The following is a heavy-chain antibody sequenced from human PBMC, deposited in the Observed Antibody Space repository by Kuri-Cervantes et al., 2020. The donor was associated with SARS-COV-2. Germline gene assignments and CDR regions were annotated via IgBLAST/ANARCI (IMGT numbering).Heavy chain of an antibody. V-gene: IGHV3-20*04. CDR3: ARNWAGVGGGGGGGGDYMDV. Sequence: LSLTCAASGFTFDDYGMSWVRQAPGKGLEWVSGINWNGGSTGYADSVKGRFTISRDNAKNSLYLQMNSLRAEDTALYYCARNWAGVGGGGGGGGDYMDVWDKGTTVTVSS. CDR2: INWNGGST. CDR1: GFTFDDYG. D-gene: IGHD7-27*01. J-gene: IGHJ6*03.